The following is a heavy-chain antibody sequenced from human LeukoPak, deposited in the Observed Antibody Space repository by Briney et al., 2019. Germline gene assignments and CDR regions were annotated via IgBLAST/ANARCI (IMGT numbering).Heavy chain of an antibody. J-gene: IGHJ4*02. CDR3: ARLKIRFLEWLPEFDY. CDR1: GGSISSSSYY. D-gene: IGHD3-3*01. V-gene: IGHV4-39*01. CDR2: IYYSGST. Sequence: SETLSLTCTVSGGSISSSSYYWGWIRQPPGKGLEWIGSIYYSGSTYYNPSLKSRVTISVDTSKNQFSLKLSSVTAPDTAVYYCARLKIRFLEWLPEFDYWGQGTLVTVSS.